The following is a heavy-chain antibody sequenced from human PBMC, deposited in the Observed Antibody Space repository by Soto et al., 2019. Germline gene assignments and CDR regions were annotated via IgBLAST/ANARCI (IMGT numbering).Heavy chain of an antibody. J-gene: IGHJ5*02. CDR1: GCTFSDYY. V-gene: IGHV3-11*01. CDR2: ISSSGRTI. CDR3: ARAYRSKSVAGGWFDP. D-gene: IGHD2-15*01. Sequence: GGSLRLSFAASGCTFSDYYMSWIRQAPRKGLEWVSYISSSGRTIYYADSVKGRFTISRDNAKNSLYLQMNSLRAEDTAVYYCARAYRSKSVAGGWFDPWGQGTLVTVSS.